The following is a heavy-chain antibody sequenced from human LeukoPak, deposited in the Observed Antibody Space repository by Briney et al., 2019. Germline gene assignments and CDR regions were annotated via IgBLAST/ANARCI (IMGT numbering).Heavy chain of an antibody. Sequence: ASVKVSCKASGYTFTSYGIGWVRQAPGQGLEWMGWISAYNDNTNYAQKLQGRVTMTRDTSTSTVYMELSSLRSEDTAVYYCARGYCSGGSCYVFDYWGQGTLVTVSS. CDR1: GYTFTSYG. CDR3: ARGYCSGGSCYVFDY. V-gene: IGHV1-18*01. CDR2: ISAYNDNT. D-gene: IGHD2-15*01. J-gene: IGHJ4*02.